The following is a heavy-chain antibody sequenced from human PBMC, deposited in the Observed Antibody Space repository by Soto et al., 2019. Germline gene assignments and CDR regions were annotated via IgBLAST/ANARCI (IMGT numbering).Heavy chain of an antibody. CDR1: GYSFGIFW. J-gene: IGHJ5*02. D-gene: IGHD2-2*03. CDR3: VRHAFTMDRGPFDP. V-gene: IGHV5-51*01. Sequence: VESLTSSCKVSGYSFGIFWIVWVLQTSGKGLEYMGIIYPGDSDTKYNPSFQGQVTMSVDKSINTAYLQWRSLKASDTAIYYCVRHAFTMDRGPFDPWGQGTKVTVSS. CDR2: IYPGDSDT.